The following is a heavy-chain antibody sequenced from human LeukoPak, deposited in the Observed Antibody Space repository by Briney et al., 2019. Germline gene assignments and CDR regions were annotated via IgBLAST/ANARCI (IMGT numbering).Heavy chain of an antibody. CDR3: ARDQTSSSWSGAFDI. V-gene: IGHV4-4*07. J-gene: IGHJ3*02. D-gene: IGHD6-13*01. CDR1: GGSISSYY. CDR2: IYTSGST. Sequence: PSETLSLTCTVSGGSISSYYWSWIRQPAGKGLEWIGRIYTSGSTNYNPSLKSRVTMSVDTSKNQFSLKLSSVTAADTAVYYCARDQTSSSWSGAFDIWGQGTTVTVSS.